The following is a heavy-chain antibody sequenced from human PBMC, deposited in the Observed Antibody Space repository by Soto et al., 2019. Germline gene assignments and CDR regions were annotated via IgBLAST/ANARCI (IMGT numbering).Heavy chain of an antibody. V-gene: IGHV4-61*01. CDR3: ESQTTVTTPFEY. Sequence: SETLSLTCTVSVGSVSSGSYYLSWIRQPPGKGLEWIGYIYYSWSTNYNPSLKSRVTISVDTSKNQFSLKLSSVTPADTAVYYCESQTTVTTPFEYWGQGTLVTVSS. D-gene: IGHD4-17*01. CDR2: IYYSWST. CDR1: VGSVSSGSYY. J-gene: IGHJ4*02.